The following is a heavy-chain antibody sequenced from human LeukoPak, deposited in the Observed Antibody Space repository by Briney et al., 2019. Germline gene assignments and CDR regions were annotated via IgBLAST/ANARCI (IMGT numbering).Heavy chain of an antibody. CDR2: ISGNGYST. J-gene: IGHJ4*02. D-gene: IGHD3-10*01. Sequence: GGSLRLSCAASGFTFDRYSMNWVRQAPGRGLEWVSTISGNGYSTFYADSVKGRFTISRDNSNNTLYLQMNALRADDAALYYCARDLLWFGESSVGWGQGSLVTVAS. CDR3: ARDLLWFGESSVG. V-gene: IGHV3-23*01. CDR1: GFTFDRYS.